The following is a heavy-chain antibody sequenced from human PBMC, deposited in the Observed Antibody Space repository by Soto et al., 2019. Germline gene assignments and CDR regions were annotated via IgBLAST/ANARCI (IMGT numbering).Heavy chain of an antibody. CDR2: IIPIFGTA. D-gene: IGHD6-13*01. V-gene: IGHV1-69*12. CDR1: GGTFSSYA. J-gene: IGHJ5*02. Sequence: QVQLVQSGAEVKKPGSSVKVSCKASGGTFSSYAISWVRQAPGQGLEWMGGIIPIFGTANYAQKFQGRVTITEDESTSTAYMALSGLRSEDTAVYYCARDRPVDSSSWYQAGFDPWGQGTLVTVSS. CDR3: ARDRPVDSSSWYQAGFDP.